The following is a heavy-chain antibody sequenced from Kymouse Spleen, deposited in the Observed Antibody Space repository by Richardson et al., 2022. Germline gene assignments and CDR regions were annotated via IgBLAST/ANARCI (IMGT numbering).Heavy chain of an antibody. D-gene: IGHD1-7*01. CDR3: ARAHNWNYGFDY. CDR1: GFTFSSYD. V-gene: IGHV3-13*01. J-gene: IGHJ4*02. CDR2: IGTAGDT. Sequence: EVQLVESGGGLVQPGGSLRLSCAASGFTFSSYDMHWVRQATGKGLEWVSAIGTAGDTYYPGSVKGRFTISRENAKNSLYLQMNSLRAGDTAVYYCARAHNWNYGFDYWGQGTLVTVSS.